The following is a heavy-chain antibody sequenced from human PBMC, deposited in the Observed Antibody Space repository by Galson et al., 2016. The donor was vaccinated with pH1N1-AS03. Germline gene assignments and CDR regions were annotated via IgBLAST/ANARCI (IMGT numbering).Heavy chain of an antibody. CDR1: GYIFTSYW. CDR2: IYPGDSDT. Sequence: QSGAEVKKPGESLKISCKTSGYIFTSYWVAWVRHMPGKGLEWMGIIYPGDSDTRYSPSFQGQVTISADRSINTAYLQWSSLMAWDTAIYYCARQVRDGYNDYFDYWGQGILVTVSS. D-gene: IGHD5-24*01. V-gene: IGHV5-51*01. J-gene: IGHJ4*02. CDR3: ARQVRDGYNDYFDY.